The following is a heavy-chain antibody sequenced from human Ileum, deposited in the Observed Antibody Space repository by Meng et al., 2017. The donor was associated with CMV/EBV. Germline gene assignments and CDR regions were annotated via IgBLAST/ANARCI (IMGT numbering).Heavy chain of an antibody. D-gene: IGHD3-3*01. V-gene: IGHV3-74*01. CDR3: ARDQSGYYTLGGGMDV. Sequence: GGSLRLSCAVSGFIFSSYWMHWVRQAPGKGLVWVSRINSDGSNTNYAASVKGRFTISRDNAKNTLYLQMSSLRAEDTAVYYCARDQSGYYTLGGGMDVWGQGTTVTVSS. J-gene: IGHJ6*02. CDR2: INSDGSNT. CDR1: GFIFSSYW.